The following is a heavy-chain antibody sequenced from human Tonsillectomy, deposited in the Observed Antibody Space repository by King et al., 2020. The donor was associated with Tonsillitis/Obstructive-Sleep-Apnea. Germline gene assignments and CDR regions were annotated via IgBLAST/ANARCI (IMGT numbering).Heavy chain of an antibody. D-gene: IGHD2-2*01. Sequence: QLVQSGGGVVQPGRSLRLSCAASGFTFSNYAMHWVRQAPGKGLEWVAVISYDGSNKYYADSVKGRFTISRDNSKNTLYLQMNSLRAEDTAVYYCAKSPSGYCSSNSCYYYYYMDVWGKGTTVTVSS. CDR1: GFTFSNYA. CDR2: ISYDGSNK. J-gene: IGHJ6*03. CDR3: AKSPSGYCSSNSCYYYYYMDV. V-gene: IGHV3-30*04.